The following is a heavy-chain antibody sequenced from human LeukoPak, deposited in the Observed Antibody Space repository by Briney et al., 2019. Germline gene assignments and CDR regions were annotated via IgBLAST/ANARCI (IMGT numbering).Heavy chain of an antibody. D-gene: IGHD3-22*01. Sequence: ASVKVSCKASGYTFTSYYMHWVRQAPGQGLEWMGIINPSGGSTSYAQKFQGRVTMTRDMSISTAYMELSRLRSDDTAVYYCARDRSTPRYDSSGYYPDYWGQGTLVTVSS. V-gene: IGHV1-46*01. CDR3: ARDRSTPRYDSSGYYPDY. CDR2: INPSGGST. CDR1: GYTFTSYY. J-gene: IGHJ4*02.